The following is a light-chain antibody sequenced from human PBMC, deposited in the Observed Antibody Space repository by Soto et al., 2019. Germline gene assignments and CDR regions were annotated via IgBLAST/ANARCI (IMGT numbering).Light chain of an antibody. CDR1: SSDVGGYNS. J-gene: IGLJ3*02. CDR3: SSSVGSSSFVV. V-gene: IGLV2-8*01. CDR2: GVT. Sequence: QSVLTQPPSASGSPGQSVTISCTGTSSDVGGYNSVSWYQHHPGKAPKLMIYGVTKRPSGVPDRFSGSKSGNTASLTVSGLQADDEADYYCSSSVGSSSFVVFGGGTKLTVL.